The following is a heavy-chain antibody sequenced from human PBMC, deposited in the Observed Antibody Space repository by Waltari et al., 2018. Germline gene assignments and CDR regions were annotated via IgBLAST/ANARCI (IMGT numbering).Heavy chain of an antibody. D-gene: IGHD2-2*02. CDR3: ARRYCSSTSCYSIGWFDP. CDR1: GGTFSSYA. Sequence: QVQLVQSGAEVKKPGSSVKVSCKASGGTFSSYAISWVRQATGQGLEWMGGIIPIFGTANYAQKFQGRVTITADESTSTAYMELSSLRSEDTAVYYCARRYCSSTSCYSIGWFDPWGQGTLVTVSS. J-gene: IGHJ5*02. V-gene: IGHV1-69*13. CDR2: IIPIFGTA.